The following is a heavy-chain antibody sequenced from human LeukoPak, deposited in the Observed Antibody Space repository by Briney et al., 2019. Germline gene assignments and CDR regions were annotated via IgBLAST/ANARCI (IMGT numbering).Heavy chain of an antibody. Sequence: GASVKVSCKASGYTFTSYGISWVRQPPGQGLEWVGWISAYNGHTNYAQKLQGRVTMTTDASTTTAYMELRSLRSDDTAVYYCTRYLGSTCFDSWGQGTLVTVSS. CDR1: GYTFTSYG. V-gene: IGHV1-18*01. CDR2: ISAYNGHT. J-gene: IGHJ4*02. CDR3: TRYLGSTCFDS. D-gene: IGHD2-2*01.